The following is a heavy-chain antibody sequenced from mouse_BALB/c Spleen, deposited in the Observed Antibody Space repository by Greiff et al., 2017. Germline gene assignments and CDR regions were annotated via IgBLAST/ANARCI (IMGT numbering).Heavy chain of an antibody. J-gene: IGHJ2*01. D-gene: IGHD1-1*01. CDR3: IITTVVAYYFDY. V-gene: IGHV14-4*02. CDR1: GFNIKDYY. CDR2: IDPENGDT. Sequence: EVQLHQSGAELVRSGASVKLSCTASGFNIKDYYMHWVKQRPEQGLEWIGWIDPENGDTEYAPKFQGKATMTADTSSNTAYLQLSSLTSEDTAVYYCIITTVVAYYFDYWGQGTTLTVSS.